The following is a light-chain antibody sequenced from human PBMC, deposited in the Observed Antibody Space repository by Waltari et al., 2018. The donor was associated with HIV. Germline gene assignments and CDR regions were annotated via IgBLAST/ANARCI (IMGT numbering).Light chain of an antibody. Sequence: QSALTQPASVSGSPGQSITISCTGTSSDVGGYNYVSWYQQHPGKAPKLLIYGVSIRPSGVSNRFSGSKSGNTASLTISGLQAEDEADYYCNSYTSSTTRVFGTGTKVTVL. CDR2: GVS. V-gene: IGLV2-14*01. CDR3: NSYTSSTTRV. CDR1: SSDVGGYNY. J-gene: IGLJ1*01.